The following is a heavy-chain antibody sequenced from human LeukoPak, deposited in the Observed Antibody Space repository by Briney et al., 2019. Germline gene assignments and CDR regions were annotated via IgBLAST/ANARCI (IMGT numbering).Heavy chain of an antibody. V-gene: IGHV4-59*08. CDR2: IYFSGTT. CDR1: GDSINAYY. D-gene: IGHD6-13*01. CDR3: ARRRAEGGSNGHYNWFDP. Sequence: PSETLSLTCTVSGDSINAYYGGWIRQPPGKGLEWIGYIYFSGTTKYNPSLESRDTIPVDTSKNQFSLKLSSVTAADTAVYYCARRRAEGGSNGHYNWFDPWGQGILVTVSS. J-gene: IGHJ5*02.